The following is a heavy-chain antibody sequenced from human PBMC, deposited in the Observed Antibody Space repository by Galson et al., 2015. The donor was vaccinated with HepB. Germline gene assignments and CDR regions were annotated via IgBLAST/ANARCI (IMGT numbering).Heavy chain of an antibody. CDR2: IYYSGST. J-gene: IGHJ5*02. CDR3: ARDQGDYGDYDSGFDP. CDR1: GGSISSYY. D-gene: IGHD4-17*01. V-gene: IGHV4-59*01. Sequence: SETLSLTCTVSGGSISSYYWSWIRQPPGKGLEWIGYIYYSGSTNYNPSLKSRVTISVDTSKNQFSLKLSSVTAADTAVYYCARDQGDYGDYDSGFDPWGQGTLVTVSS.